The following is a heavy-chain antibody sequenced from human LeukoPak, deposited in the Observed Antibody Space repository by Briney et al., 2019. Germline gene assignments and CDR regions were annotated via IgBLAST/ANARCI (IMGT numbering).Heavy chain of an antibody. Sequence: PGGSLRLSCAASGFTVSSNYMSWVRQAPGKGLEWVSVIYSSGGTYYADSVKGRFTISRDNSKNTLYLQMNSLRSEDTAVYYCATDHSSDVGFAYWGQGTLVTVSS. D-gene: IGHD3-22*01. CDR3: ATDHSSDVGFAY. CDR2: IYSSGGT. J-gene: IGHJ4*02. V-gene: IGHV3-53*01. CDR1: GFTVSSNY.